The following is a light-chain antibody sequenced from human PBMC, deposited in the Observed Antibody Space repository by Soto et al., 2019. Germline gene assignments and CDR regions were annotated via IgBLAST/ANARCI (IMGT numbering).Light chain of an antibody. CDR3: QQYNHNLYSWT. J-gene: IGKJ1*01. CDR1: ESINSW. V-gene: IGKV1-5*03. Sequence: DILMTQSPSTLSASVGDRVTITCRASESINSWLAWFQQKPGKAPKLLIYKASNLESGVPSRFSGSGSETEFTLTISSLQPDDFATYFCQQYNHNLYSWTFGQGTKVEI. CDR2: KAS.